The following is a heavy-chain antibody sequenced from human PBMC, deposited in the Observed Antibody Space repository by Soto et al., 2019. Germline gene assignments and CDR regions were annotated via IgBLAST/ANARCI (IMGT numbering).Heavy chain of an antibody. V-gene: IGHV3-30*03. J-gene: IGHJ4*02. CDR2: ISYDGSNK. CDR1: GFTFSSYG. D-gene: IGHD4-17*01. CDR3: ATKTYGDYLLGY. Sequence: QVQLVESGGGVVQPGRSLRLSCAASGFTFSSYGMHWVRQAPGKGLEWVAVISYDGSNKYYADSVKGRFTISRDNSKNTLYLQMNSLGAEDTAVYYCATKTYGDYLLGYWGQGTLVTVSS.